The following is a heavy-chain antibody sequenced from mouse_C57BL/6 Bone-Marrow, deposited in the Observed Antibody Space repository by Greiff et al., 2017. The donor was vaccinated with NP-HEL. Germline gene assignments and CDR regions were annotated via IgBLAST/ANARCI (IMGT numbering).Heavy chain of an antibody. CDR1: GYTFTDYE. V-gene: IGHV1-15*01. D-gene: IGHD1-1*01. J-gene: IGHJ1*03. Sequence: QVHVKQSGAELVRPGASVTLSCKASGYTFTDYEMHWVKQTPVHGLEWIGAIDPETGGTAYNQKFKGKAILTADKSSSTAYMELRSLTSEDSAVYYCTSSSYWYFDVWGTGTTVTVSS. CDR2: IDPETGGT. CDR3: TSSSYWYFDV.